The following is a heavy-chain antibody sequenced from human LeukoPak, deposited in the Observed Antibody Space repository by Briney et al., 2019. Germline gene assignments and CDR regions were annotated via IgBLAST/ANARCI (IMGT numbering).Heavy chain of an antibody. CDR2: IRHKVHSYTT. D-gene: IGHD3-9*01. V-gene: IGHV3-72*01. CDR3: ARHAADYDALTDSYSGDYLDY. Sequence: GGSLRLSCAASGFIFSNHYMDWVRQAPGKGLEWVGRIRHKVHSYTTEYAASVRGRFIISRDDSVNSLYLQMNSLKTGDTAVYYFARHAADYDALTDSYSGDYLDYWGQGALVIVSS. CDR1: GFIFSNHY. J-gene: IGHJ4*02.